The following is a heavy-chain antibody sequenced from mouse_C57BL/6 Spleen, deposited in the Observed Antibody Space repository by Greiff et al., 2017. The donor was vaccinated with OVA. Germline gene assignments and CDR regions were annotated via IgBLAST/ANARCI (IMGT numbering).Heavy chain of an antibody. CDR1: GYTFTSYW. D-gene: IGHD1-1*01. Sequence: QVQLQQPGAELVMPGASVKLSCKASGYTFTSYWMHWVKQTPGQGLEWIGEIDPSASYTNYTQKFKGKSTLTVDKSSRTAYMQLSSLTAEDSAVYYCARSIYYDGSSYGGYWGQGTTLTVSS. V-gene: IGHV1-69*01. CDR3: ARSIYYDGSSYGGY. J-gene: IGHJ2*01. CDR2: IDPSASYT.